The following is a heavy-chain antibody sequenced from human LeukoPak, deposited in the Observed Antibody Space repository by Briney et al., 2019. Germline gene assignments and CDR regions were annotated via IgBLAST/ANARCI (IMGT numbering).Heavy chain of an antibody. CDR1: GGSISSYY. Sequence: SETLSLTCTVSGGSISSYYWSRIRQPPGKGLEWIGYIYTSGSTNYNPSLKSRVTISVDTSKNQFSLKLSSVTAADTAVYYCARLTRNYYYYMDVWGKGTTVTVSS. CDR2: IYTSGST. CDR3: ARLTRNYYYYMDV. V-gene: IGHV4-4*09. D-gene: IGHD4/OR15-4a*01. J-gene: IGHJ6*03.